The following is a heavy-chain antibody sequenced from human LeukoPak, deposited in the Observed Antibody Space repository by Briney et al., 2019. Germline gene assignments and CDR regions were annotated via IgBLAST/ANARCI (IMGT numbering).Heavy chain of an antibody. CDR1: GFTFSSYW. D-gene: IGHD3-10*01. Sequence: GGSLRLSCAASGFTFSSYWMSWVRQAPGKGLEWVANIKQDGSEKYYVDSVKGRFTISRDNAKNSLCLQMNSLRAEDTAVYYCAREGVGDFFDYWGQGTLVTVSS. CDR3: AREGVGDFFDY. J-gene: IGHJ4*02. V-gene: IGHV3-7*01. CDR2: IKQDGSEK.